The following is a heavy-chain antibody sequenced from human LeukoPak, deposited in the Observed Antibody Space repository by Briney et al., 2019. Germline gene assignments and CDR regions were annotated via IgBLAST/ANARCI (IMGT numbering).Heavy chain of an antibody. CDR3: ARSGDFDRPYYYGMDV. CDR1: GGSISSGGYY. J-gene: IGHJ6*02. V-gene: IGHV4-39*01. CDR2: IYYSGST. Sequence: SQTLSLTCTVSGGSISSGGYYWGWIRQPPGKGLEWIGSIYYSGSTYYNPSLKSRVTISVDTSKNQFSLKLSSVTAADTAVYYCARSGDFDRPYYYGMDVWGQGTTVTVSS. D-gene: IGHD3-9*01.